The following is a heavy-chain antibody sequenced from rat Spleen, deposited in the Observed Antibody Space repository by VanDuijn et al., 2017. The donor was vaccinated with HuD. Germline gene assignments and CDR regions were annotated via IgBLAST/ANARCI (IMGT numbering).Heavy chain of an antibody. J-gene: IGHJ2*01. CDR3: AKGYGYAYYFDY. CDR1: GFNFNAYW. CDR2: VNQDRSAI. Sequence: EVKLVESGGGLVQPGRSLKLSCAASGFNFNAYWMGWVRQAPGQGLEWIGEVNQDRSAIKYSPSLKAKFTVSRDNAQNTLFLQMDSLRSEDTATYYCAKGYGYAYYFDYWGQGVMVTVSS. D-gene: IGHD1-7*01. V-gene: IGHV4-2*01.